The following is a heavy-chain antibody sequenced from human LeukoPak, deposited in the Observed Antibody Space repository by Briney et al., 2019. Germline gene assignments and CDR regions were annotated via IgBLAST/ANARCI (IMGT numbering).Heavy chain of an antibody. Sequence: PGRSPRLSCAASGFTFDDYAMHWVRQAPGKGLEWVSGISWNSGSIGYADSVKGRFTISRDNAKNSLYLQMNSLRAEDTALYYCAKDSHGSGSYYNVGWFDYWGQGTLVTVSS. CDR3: AKDSHGSGSYYNVGWFDY. CDR1: GFTFDDYA. V-gene: IGHV3-9*01. CDR2: ISWNSGSI. D-gene: IGHD3-10*01. J-gene: IGHJ4*02.